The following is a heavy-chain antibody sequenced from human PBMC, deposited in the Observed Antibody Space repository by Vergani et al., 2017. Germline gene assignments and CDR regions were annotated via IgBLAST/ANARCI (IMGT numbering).Heavy chain of an antibody. CDR2: IIPILGIE. D-gene: IGHD3-10*01. CDR3: ASRYYYGSGSYYPFDY. V-gene: IGHV1-69*04. Sequence: QVQLVQSGAEVKKPGSSVKVSCKASGGTFSSYAISWVRQAPGQGLEWMGRIIPILGIENYAQKFQGRDTITADKSTSTAYMELRSLRSEDTAVYYCASRYYYGSGSYYPFDYWGQGTLVTVSS. CDR1: GGTFSSYA. J-gene: IGHJ4*02.